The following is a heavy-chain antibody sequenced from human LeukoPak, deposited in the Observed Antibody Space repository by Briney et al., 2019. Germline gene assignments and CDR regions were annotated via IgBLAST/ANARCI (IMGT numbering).Heavy chain of an antibody. Sequence: PGGSLRLSCAASGFTFDDYGMSWVRQAPGKGLEGVSGINWNGGSTGYADSVKGRFTISRDNAKNSLYLQMNSLRAEDTALYHCARERAPGSGWYGSPPENAFDPWGQGTLVTVSS. CDR2: INWNGGST. CDR1: GFTFDDYG. D-gene: IGHD6-19*01. CDR3: ARERAPGSGWYGSPPENAFDP. J-gene: IGHJ5*02. V-gene: IGHV3-20*01.